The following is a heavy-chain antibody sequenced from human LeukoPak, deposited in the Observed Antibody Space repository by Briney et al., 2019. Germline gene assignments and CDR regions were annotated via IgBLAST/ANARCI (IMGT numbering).Heavy chain of an antibody. Sequence: PGGSLRLSCKGSGYSFTSYWIGWVRQMPAKGLEWMGSIYPGDSDTRYTPSFQGQVTFSADKSINTAYLQWSSLKASDTAIYYCARVHDNLWGSYRRSKNYYYYGMDVWGQGTTVTVSS. CDR3: ARVHDNLWGSYRRSKNYYYYGMDV. D-gene: IGHD3-16*02. CDR2: IYPGDSDT. CDR1: GYSFTSYW. J-gene: IGHJ6*02. V-gene: IGHV5-51*01.